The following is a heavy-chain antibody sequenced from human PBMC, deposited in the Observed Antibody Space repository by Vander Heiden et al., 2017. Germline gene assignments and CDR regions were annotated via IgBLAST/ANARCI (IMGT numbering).Heavy chain of an antibody. J-gene: IGHJ4*02. CDR2: INHSGST. D-gene: IGHD1-7*01. V-gene: IGHV4-34*01. CDR3: ARTITGTTIPFDY. Sequence: QVQLQPWGAGLLKPSETLSLTCVVYGGSFSGYYWSWIRQPPGKGLEWIGEINHSGSTNYNPSLKSRVTISVDTSKNQFSLKLSSVTAADTAVYYCARTITGTTIPFDYWGQGTLVTVSS. CDR1: GGSFSGYY.